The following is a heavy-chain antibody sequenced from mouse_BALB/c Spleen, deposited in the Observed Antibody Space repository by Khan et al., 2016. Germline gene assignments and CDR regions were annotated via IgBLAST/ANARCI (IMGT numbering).Heavy chain of an antibody. V-gene: IGHV14-1*02. CDR1: GFNIKDYY. CDR2: IDPENGDT. J-gene: IGHJ3*01. CDR3: ARPYYGNSAWFGY. D-gene: IGHD2-10*01. Sequence: VQLQQSGAELVRPGALVKLSCKASGFNIKDYYIHWVKQRPEQGLEWIGWIDPENGDTIYDPKFQGKASITADTSSNTAYLQLSSLTSEDTAVYYCARPYYGNSAWFGYWGQGTLVTVSA.